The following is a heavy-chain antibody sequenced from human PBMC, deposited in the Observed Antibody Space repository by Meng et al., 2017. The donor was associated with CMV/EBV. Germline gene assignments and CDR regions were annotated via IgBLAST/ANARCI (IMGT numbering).Heavy chain of an antibody. D-gene: IGHD6-25*01. CDR1: GFTVSSNY. CDR3: AREIGTAAGRFDY. CDR2: IYSGGST. Sequence: GESLKISCAASGFTVSSNYMSWVRQAPGKGLEWVSVIYSGGSTYYADSVKGRFIISRDNSKNTLSLQVNSLRPEDTAVYYCAREIGTAAGRFDYWGQGSLVTVSS. V-gene: IGHV3-53*05. J-gene: IGHJ4*02.